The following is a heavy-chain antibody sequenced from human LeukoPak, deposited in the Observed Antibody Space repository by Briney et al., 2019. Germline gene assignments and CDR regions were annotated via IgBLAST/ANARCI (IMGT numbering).Heavy chain of an antibody. CDR3: AKDAEDIVVVVAATFNWFDP. CDR1: GFTFSSYA. Sequence: GGSLRLSCAASGFTFSSYAMSWVRQAPGKGLEWISAIRGSGGSTYYADSVKGRFTISRDNSKNTLYLQMNSLRAEDTAVYYCAKDAEDIVVVVAATFNWFDPWGQGTLVTVSS. D-gene: IGHD2-15*01. J-gene: IGHJ5*02. CDR2: IRGSGGST. V-gene: IGHV3-23*01.